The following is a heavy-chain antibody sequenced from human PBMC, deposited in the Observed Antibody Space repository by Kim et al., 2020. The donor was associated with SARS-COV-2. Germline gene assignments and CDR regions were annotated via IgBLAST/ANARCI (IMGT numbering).Heavy chain of an antibody. CDR1: GYTFTSYD. J-gene: IGHJ3*02. Sequence: ASVKVSCKASGYTFTSYDINWVRQATGQGLEWMGWMNPNSGNTGYAQKFQGRVTMTRNTSISTAYMELSSLRSEDTAVYYCARGVRYFDWLFRPPDAFDIWGQGTMVTVSS. CDR2: MNPNSGNT. V-gene: IGHV1-8*01. CDR3: ARGVRYFDWLFRPPDAFDI. D-gene: IGHD3-9*01.